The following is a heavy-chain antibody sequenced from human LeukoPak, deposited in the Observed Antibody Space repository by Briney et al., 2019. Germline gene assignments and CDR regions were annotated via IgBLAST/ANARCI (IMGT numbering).Heavy chain of an antibody. D-gene: IGHD2-2*02. Sequence: SETLSLTCTVSGGSISSGDYYWSWIRQPPGKGLEWIRCIYYSGSTYYNPSLKSRVTISVDTSKNQFSLKLSSVTAADTAVYYCARGDIVVVPAAIRSHDAFDIWGQGTMVTVSS. V-gene: IGHV4-30-4*08. CDR1: GGSISSGDYY. CDR3: ARGDIVVVPAAIRSHDAFDI. CDR2: IYYSGST. J-gene: IGHJ3*02.